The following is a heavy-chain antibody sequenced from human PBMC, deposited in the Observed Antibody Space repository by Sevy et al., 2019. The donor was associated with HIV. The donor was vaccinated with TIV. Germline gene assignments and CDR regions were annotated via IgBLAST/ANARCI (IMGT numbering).Heavy chain of an antibody. CDR1: GFTFSSYA. Sequence: GGSLRLSCAASGFTFSSYAMYWVRQAPGMGLEWVAVISYDGSNKYYADSVKGRFTISRDNSKNTLYLQMNSLRAEDTAVYYCASDQEWVVSLNYFDYRGQRTLVTVSS. V-gene: IGHV3-30-3*01. J-gene: IGHJ4*02. CDR3: ASDQEWVVSLNYFDY. D-gene: IGHD1-26*01. CDR2: ISYDGSNK.